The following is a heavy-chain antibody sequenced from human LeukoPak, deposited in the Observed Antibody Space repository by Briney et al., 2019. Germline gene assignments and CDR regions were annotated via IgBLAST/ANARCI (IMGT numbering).Heavy chain of an antibody. D-gene: IGHD2-8*02. CDR2: INPSGGGT. J-gene: IGHJ4*02. V-gene: IGHV1-46*01. Sequence: GASVKVSCKASGYTFTTYYIHWVRQPPGQGLEWMGIINPSGGGTRYAQKFQSRVTLTRDTSTSTVYLEVNSLRSEDTAVYYCWRDLGSPGKYWGEYFDYWGQGTLVTVS. CDR1: GYTFTTYY. CDR3: WRDLGSPGKYWGEYFDY.